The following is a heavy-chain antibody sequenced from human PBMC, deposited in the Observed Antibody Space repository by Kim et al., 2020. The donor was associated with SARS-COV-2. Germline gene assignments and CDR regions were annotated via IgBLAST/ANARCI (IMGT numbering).Heavy chain of an antibody. V-gene: IGHV1-69*13. CDR3: ASEQRGVIIQYNWFDP. Sequence: SVKVSCKASGGTFSSYAISWVRQAPGQGLEWMGGIIPIFGTANYVQKFQGRVTITADESTSTAYMELSSLRSEDTAVYYCASEQRGVIIQYNWFDPWGQGTLVTVSS. J-gene: IGHJ5*02. CDR1: GGTFSSYA. CDR2: IIPIFGTA. D-gene: IGHD3-10*01.